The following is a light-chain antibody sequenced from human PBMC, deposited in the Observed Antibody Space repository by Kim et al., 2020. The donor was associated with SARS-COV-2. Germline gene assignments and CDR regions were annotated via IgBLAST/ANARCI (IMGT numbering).Light chain of an antibody. CDR1: KLGNKY. CDR3: QAWDSNTVV. Sequence: SYELTQPPSVSVSPGQTASVTCSGDKLGNKYVSWYQQKPGQSPILVIFQDTKRPSRIPERFSGSNSGNTATLTISETQTMDEAEYYCQAWDSNTVVFGTGTKVTVL. CDR2: QDT. V-gene: IGLV3-1*01. J-gene: IGLJ1*01.